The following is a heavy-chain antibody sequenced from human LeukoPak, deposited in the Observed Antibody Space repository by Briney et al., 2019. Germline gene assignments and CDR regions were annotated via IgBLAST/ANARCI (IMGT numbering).Heavy chain of an antibody. CDR3: ADPPFDP. CDR1: GFSFSTYA. CDR2: ISVTGKES. Sequence: GGSLRLACAASGFSFSTYAMSWVRQTPGKGLEWVSTISVTGKESYYADSVKGRFSISRDNSKNTLYLQMNSLRVEDTALYYCADPPFDPWGQGTLVTVSS. J-gene: IGHJ5*02. V-gene: IGHV3-23*01.